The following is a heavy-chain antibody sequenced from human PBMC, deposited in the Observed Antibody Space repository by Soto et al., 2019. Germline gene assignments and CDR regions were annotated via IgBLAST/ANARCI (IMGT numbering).Heavy chain of an antibody. CDR1: GFTFSSFA. CDR3: ASPIRDIVVVPAAMIHYYYGMDV. V-gene: IGHV3-23*01. CDR2: ISNSGGSV. Sequence: GGSLRLSCAASGFTFSSFAMSWVRQAPGKGLEWVSGISNSGGSVNYADSVKGRFTISRDNSKNTLSLEMNSLRAEDTALYYCASPIRDIVVVPAAMIHYYYGMDVWGQGTTVTSP. D-gene: IGHD2-2*01. J-gene: IGHJ6*02.